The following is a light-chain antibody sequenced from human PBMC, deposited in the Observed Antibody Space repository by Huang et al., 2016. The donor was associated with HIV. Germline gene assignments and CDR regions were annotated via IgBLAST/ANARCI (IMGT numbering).Light chain of an antibody. CDR1: QSVSSN. Sequence: EIVMTQSPATLSVSPGERATLSCRASQSVSSNLAWYQQKPGQAPRLLIYGASARATGVAARFSVSGSGTEFTLSINSLRSEDFAVYYCQQYNDWPQTFGGGTKVEIK. CDR2: GAS. CDR3: QQYNDWPQT. J-gene: IGKJ4*01. V-gene: IGKV3-15*01.